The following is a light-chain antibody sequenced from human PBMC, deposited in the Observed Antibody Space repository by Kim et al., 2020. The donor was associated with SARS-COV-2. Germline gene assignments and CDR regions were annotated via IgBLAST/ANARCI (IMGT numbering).Light chain of an antibody. CDR3: CSYTSTSTLG. V-gene: IGLV2-14*01. CDR2: EVT. J-gene: IGLJ1*01. Sequence: QSVVTQPASVSGSPGQSITISCAGSSSDIGLYNYVSWYQKYPGKAPKLMIYEVTNRPPGVPHRFSGFKSGNTASLTISGLQAEDEADYYCCSYTSTSTLGFGTGTKVTVL. CDR1: SSDIGLYNY.